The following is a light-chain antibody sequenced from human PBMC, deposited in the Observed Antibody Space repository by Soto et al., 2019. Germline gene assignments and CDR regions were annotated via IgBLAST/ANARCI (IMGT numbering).Light chain of an antibody. Sequence: DIVMTQPPLSLPVTPGEPASISCRSSQSLLHSNGYNYLNWYQQKPGKAPKLLIYDASRLESGVPSRFSGSRSGTDFTLTITGLQPDDFATYYCQQFDTFFWTFGPGTKVDIK. CDR3: QQFDTFFWT. V-gene: IGKV2-28*01. J-gene: IGKJ1*01. CDR2: DAS. CDR1: QSLLHSNGYNY.